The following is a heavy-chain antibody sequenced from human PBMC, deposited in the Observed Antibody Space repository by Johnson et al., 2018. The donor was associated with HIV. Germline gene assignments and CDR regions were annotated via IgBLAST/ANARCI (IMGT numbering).Heavy chain of an antibody. CDR3: AKDSGVATLVTGAFDI. Sequence: QVQLVESGGGLVQPGRSLRLSCAASGFTFSSYGMHWVRQAPGKGLEWVAVISYDGSNKYYADSVKGRFPISRDNSKNTLYLQMNSLRAEDTAVYYCAKDSGVATLVTGAFDIWGQGTMVTVSS. D-gene: IGHD4-23*01. CDR1: GFTFSSYG. J-gene: IGHJ3*02. V-gene: IGHV3-30*18. CDR2: ISYDGSNK.